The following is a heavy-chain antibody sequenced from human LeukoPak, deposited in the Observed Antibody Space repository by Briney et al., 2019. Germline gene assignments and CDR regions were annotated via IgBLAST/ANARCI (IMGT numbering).Heavy chain of an antibody. D-gene: IGHD6-6*01. V-gene: IGHV4-59*01. Sequence: SETQSLTCTVSGGSISNYYWSWIRQPPGKGLEWIGYIYYSGSTNYNPSLKSRVTISVDTSKNQFSLKLSSVTAADTAVYYCAREMMSIPRDWGQGTLVTVSS. CDR3: AREMMSIPRD. J-gene: IGHJ4*02. CDR1: GGSISNYY. CDR2: IYYSGST.